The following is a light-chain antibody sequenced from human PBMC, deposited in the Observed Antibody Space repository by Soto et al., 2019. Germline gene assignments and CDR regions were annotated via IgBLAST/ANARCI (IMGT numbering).Light chain of an antibody. CDR1: QSVDSF. CDR2: DTS. CDR3: QVRTDWPPFKYT. V-gene: IGKV3-11*01. J-gene: IGKJ2*01. Sequence: EIVLTQSPASLSLSPGERATLSCRASQSVDSFLAWYQQKPGRTPGLLIYDTSNRATGIPARFSGSGSGTDFTLTISRLEPEDFAVYYCQVRTDWPPFKYTFGQGTKLEVK.